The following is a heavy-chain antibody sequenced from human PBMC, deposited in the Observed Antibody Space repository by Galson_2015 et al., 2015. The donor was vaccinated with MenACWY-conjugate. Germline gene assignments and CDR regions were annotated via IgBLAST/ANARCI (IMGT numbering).Heavy chain of an antibody. D-gene: IGHD2-2*01. CDR1: ELTVSSNY. J-gene: IGHJ6*02. CDR2: IYDDGRT. V-gene: IGHV3-53*01. CDR3: ARYCSSNSCSHGGGGMDV. Sequence: SLRLSCAASELTVSSNYITWARQAPGKGLEWVSAIYDDGRTNYADSVKGRFTISRDNSKNKVYLQMDSLRAEDTAVYYCARYCSSNSCSHGGGGMDVWGQGTTVTVSS.